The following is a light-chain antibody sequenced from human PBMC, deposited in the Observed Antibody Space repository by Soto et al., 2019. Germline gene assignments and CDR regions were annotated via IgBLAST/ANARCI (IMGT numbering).Light chain of an antibody. Sequence: EIVLTQSPGTLSLSPGDRATLSCRASQSVTSTYLAWYQQKPGQAPRLLIYGASSRATGIPDRFGSSGSGTYFTLTISRLEPEDSAVYCFQQFGSSGLTFGGGTKVEIK. CDR2: GAS. V-gene: IGKV3-20*01. J-gene: IGKJ4*01. CDR1: QSVTSTY. CDR3: QQFGSSGLT.